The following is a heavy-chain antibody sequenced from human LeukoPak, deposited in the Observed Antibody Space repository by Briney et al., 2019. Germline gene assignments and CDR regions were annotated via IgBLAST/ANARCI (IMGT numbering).Heavy chain of an antibody. D-gene: IGHD3-22*01. CDR1: GFTFSSYA. CDR3: ARARPWDSSRSYYFGMDV. V-gene: IGHV3-23*01. CDR2: IPGSGGAT. Sequence: GGSLRPSCEASGFTFSSYAIRWVRQAPGTGLEWVSSIPGSGGATYYADSVRGRFGISRDSSKNTVYLQMNSLRDEDTAVYYCARARPWDSSRSYYFGMDVWGHGTTVTVSS. J-gene: IGHJ6*02.